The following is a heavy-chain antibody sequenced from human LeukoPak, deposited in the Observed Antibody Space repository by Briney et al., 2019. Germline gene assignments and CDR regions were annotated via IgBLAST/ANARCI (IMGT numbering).Heavy chain of an antibody. V-gene: IGHV3-7*04. Sequence: PGGSLGLSCAASGFTFSNYWMSWVRQAPGKGLEWVANIKQDVSEKYYVDSVKGRFTISRDNAKNSLYLQMSSLRGEDTAVYYCARLRLTGLYYFDYWGQGTLVTVSS. J-gene: IGHJ4*02. CDR1: GFTFSNYW. CDR2: IKQDVSEK. D-gene: IGHD7-27*01. CDR3: ARLRLTGLYYFDY.